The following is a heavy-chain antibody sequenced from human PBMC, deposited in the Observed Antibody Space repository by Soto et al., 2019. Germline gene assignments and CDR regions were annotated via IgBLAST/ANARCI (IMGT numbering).Heavy chain of an antibody. Sequence: GESLKISCKGSGYSFTSYWIGWVRQMPGKGLEWMGIIYPGDSDTGYSPSFQGQVTISADKSISTAYLQWSSLKASDTAMYYCARHGEYPDYYFDYWGQGTLVTVSS. CDR3: ARHGEYPDYYFDY. J-gene: IGHJ4*02. D-gene: IGHD6-6*01. CDR2: IYPGDSDT. CDR1: GYSFTSYW. V-gene: IGHV5-51*01.